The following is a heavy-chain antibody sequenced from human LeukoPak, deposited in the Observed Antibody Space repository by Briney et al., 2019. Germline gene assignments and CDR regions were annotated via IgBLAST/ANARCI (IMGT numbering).Heavy chain of an antibody. V-gene: IGHV1-46*01. CDR3: ARDMSTRVTPISYAFDV. CDR2: INPNGDRT. Sequence: ASVKVSCKASENTFTNYYMHWVRQAPGQGLVWLGLINPNGDRTDYAQNFQGRVTMSRDTSTTTVYLELSSLRSEDTAVYYCARDMSTRVTPISYAFDVWGQGTMVTVSS. J-gene: IGHJ3*01. D-gene: IGHD4-23*01. CDR1: ENTFTNYY.